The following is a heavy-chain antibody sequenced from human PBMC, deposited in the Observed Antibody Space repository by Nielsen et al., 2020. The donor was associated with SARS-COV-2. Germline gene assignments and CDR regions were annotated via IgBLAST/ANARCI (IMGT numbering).Heavy chain of an antibody. CDR3: SRLSVGTYFDN. J-gene: IGHJ4*02. Sequence: GESLKISCAASGFTFSSYAMHWVRQAPGKGLEWVAVISYDGSNKYYADSVKGRFTISRDNSKNTLYLQMNSLRAEDTAFYYCSRLSVGTYFDNWGPGTLVTVSS. CDR2: ISYDGSNK. CDR1: GFTFSSYA. D-gene: IGHD7-27*01. V-gene: IGHV3-30-3*01.